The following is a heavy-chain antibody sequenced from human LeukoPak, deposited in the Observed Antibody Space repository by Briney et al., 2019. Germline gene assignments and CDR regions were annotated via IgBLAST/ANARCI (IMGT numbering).Heavy chain of an antibody. J-gene: IGHJ5*02. CDR2: INPSGGST. V-gene: IGHV1-46*01. D-gene: IGHD2-2*01. Sequence: ASVKVSCKASGYTFTSYYMHWVRQAPGQGLGWMGIINPSGGSTSYAQKFQGRVTMTRDTSTSTVYMELSSLRSEDTAVYYCAREGRRAVLNIVVVPAALARQNNWFDPWGQGTLVTVSS. CDR1: GYTFTSYY. CDR3: AREGRRAVLNIVVVPAALARQNNWFDP.